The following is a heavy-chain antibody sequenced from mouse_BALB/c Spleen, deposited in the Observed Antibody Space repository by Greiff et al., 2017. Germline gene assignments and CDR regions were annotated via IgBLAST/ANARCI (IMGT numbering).Heavy chain of an antibody. CDR2: ISNGGGST. CDR3: ARHRYFDY. Sequence: EVKLMESGGGLVQPGGSLKLSCAASGFTFSSYTMSWVRQTPEKRLEWVAYISNGGGSTYYPDTVKGRFTISRDNAKNTLYLQMSSLKSEDTAMYYCARHRYFDYWGQGTTLTVSS. CDR1: GFTFSSYT. J-gene: IGHJ2*01. V-gene: IGHV5-12-2*01.